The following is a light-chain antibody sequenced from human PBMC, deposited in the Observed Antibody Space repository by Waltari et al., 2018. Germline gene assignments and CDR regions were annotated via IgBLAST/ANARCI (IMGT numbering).Light chain of an antibody. V-gene: IGKV1-27*01. CDR3: QKYNSAPGWT. CDR1: QGISNY. J-gene: IGKJ1*01. CDR2: AAS. Sequence: DIQMTQSPSSLSASVGDRVTITCRASQGISNYLAWYQQKPGKVPKLLIYAASTLQSGVPSRFSVSGSGTDFTLTSSSLQPEDVATYSCQKYNSAPGWTFGPGTKVEIK.